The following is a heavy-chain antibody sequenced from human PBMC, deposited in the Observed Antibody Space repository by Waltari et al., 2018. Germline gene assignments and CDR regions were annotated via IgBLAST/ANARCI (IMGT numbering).Heavy chain of an antibody. D-gene: IGHD3-16*02. Sequence: QVQLVQPGSALKKPGASVNVSCNASGYTFTCYAMNWVRQAPGQGLEWMGWVNTNTGNPTYAQGFTGRFVFSLDTSVSTAYLQISSLKAEDTAVYYCARGLTFGGVIVPGGYWGQGTLVTVSS. CDR3: ARGLTFGGVIVPGGY. V-gene: IGHV7-4-1*02. CDR1: GYTFTCYA. CDR2: VNTNTGNP. J-gene: IGHJ4*02.